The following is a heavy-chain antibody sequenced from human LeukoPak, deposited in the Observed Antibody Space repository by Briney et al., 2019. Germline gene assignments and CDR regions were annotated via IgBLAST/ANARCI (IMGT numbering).Heavy chain of an antibody. Sequence: SETLSLTCTVSGGSISSSSYYWGWIRQPPGKGLEWIGSIYYSGSTYYNPSLRSRVTISVDTSKNQFSLKLSSVTAADTAVYYCARLITYGGVIVTAFDIWGQGTMVTVSS. V-gene: IGHV4-39*01. CDR3: ARLITYGGVIVTAFDI. CDR2: IYYSGST. CDR1: GGSISSSSYY. D-gene: IGHD3-16*02. J-gene: IGHJ3*02.